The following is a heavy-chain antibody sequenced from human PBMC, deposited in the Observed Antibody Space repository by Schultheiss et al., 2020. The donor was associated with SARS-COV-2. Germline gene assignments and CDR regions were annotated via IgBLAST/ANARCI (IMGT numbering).Heavy chain of an antibody. Sequence: ASVKVSCKASGYTFTSYYMHWVRQAPGQGLEWMGIINPSGGNTGYAQKFQGRVTMTRNTSISTAYMELSSLRSEDTAVYYCARDGGYDFWSGFSGWLDVWGQGTTVTVSS. V-gene: IGHV1-46*01. CDR3: ARDGGYDFWSGFSGWLDV. J-gene: IGHJ6*02. D-gene: IGHD3-3*01. CDR1: GYTFTSYY. CDR2: INPSGGNT.